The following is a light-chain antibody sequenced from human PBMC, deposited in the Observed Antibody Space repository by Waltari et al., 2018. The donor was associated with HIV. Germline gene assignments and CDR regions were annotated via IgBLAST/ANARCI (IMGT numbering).Light chain of an antibody. V-gene: IGLV3-21*04. J-gene: IGLJ2*01. Sequence: SYVLTQPPSVSVAPGKTARITCGGNDIDTKRVHWYQQRPGQAPMLGIHHDSDRPSGIPERCSGSNSGHTATLTITRVEAVDEADYWCQVWDSGTYFLVFGGGTKLTVL. CDR2: HDS. CDR1: DIDTKR. CDR3: QVWDSGTYFLV.